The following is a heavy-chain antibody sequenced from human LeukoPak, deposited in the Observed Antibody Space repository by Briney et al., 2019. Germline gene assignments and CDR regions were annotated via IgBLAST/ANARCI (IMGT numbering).Heavy chain of an antibody. D-gene: IGHD1-1*01. J-gene: IGHJ4*02. CDR3: ARDHNYAFDN. CDR1: GFTFSSYS. V-gene: IGHV3-48*04. Sequence: PGGSLRLSCAASGFTFSSYSMNWVRQAPGKGLEWISYIGISSGNTKYADSVKGRFTISGDSAKSSPYLQMNSLRVEDTAVYYCARDHNYAFDNWGQGTLVTVSS. CDR2: IGISSGNT.